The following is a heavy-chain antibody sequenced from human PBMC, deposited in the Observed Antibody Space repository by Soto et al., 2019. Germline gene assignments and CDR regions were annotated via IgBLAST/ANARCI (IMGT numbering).Heavy chain of an antibody. V-gene: IGHV4-38-2*01. CDR3: ARVISCSNNDCYWGMGWFDP. CDR2: IYHTGST. CDR1: GYSIRSGYF. Sequence: KPSETLSLTCDVSGYSIRSGYFWGWIRQFPGKGLEWIGSIYHTGSTHFNPSLKSRVTISVDTSRNQLSLRLSSVTAADTAMYYCARVISCSNNDCYWGMGWFDPWGQGTLVTVSS. D-gene: IGHD2-2*01. J-gene: IGHJ5*02.